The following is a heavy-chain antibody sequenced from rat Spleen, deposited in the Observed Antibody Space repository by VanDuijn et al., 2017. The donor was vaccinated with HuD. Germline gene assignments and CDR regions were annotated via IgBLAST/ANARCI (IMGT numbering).Heavy chain of an antibody. Sequence: EVQLVESGGGLVQPGRSLKLSCAASGFTFSDYAMAWVRQAPKKGLEWVATIIYDGSTTYYGDSVKGRFTISRDNAKSTLYLQMNSLRSEDTATYFCARHEDYGGYSRDYFGYWGQGVMVTVSS. CDR1: GFTFSDYA. J-gene: IGHJ2*01. V-gene: IGHV5-22*01. D-gene: IGHD1-11*01. CDR3: ARHEDYGGYSRDYFGY. CDR2: IIYDGSTT.